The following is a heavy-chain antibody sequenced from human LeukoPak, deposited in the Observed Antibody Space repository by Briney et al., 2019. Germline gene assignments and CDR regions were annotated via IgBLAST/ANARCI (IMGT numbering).Heavy chain of an antibody. D-gene: IGHD6-13*01. V-gene: IGHV4-4*07. CDR3: ARETTGAVTARPFDY. J-gene: IGHJ4*02. Sequence: KPSETLSLTCTVSGGSISNFYWSWIRQPAGKTLEWIGRIYTSGSTNYNPSLKSRVTMSVDTSKNQFSLKLSSVTAADMAVYFCARETTGAVTARPFDYWGQGTLVTVSS. CDR1: GGSISNFY. CDR2: IYTSGST.